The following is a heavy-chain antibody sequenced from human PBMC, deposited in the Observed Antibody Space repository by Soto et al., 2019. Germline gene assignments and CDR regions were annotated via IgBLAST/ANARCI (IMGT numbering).Heavy chain of an antibody. Sequence: QVQLVESGGGLVKPGGSLRLSCAASGFTFSDYYMSWIRQAPGKGLEWVSYISSSGSTIYYADSVKGRFTISRDNAKNSLYLQSNSLRAEDTAVYYYARDSRPASSGDYYGMDVWGHGTTVIVSS. V-gene: IGHV3-11*01. D-gene: IGHD7-27*01. CDR2: ISSSGSTI. CDR1: GFTFSDYY. CDR3: ARDSRPASSGDYYGMDV. J-gene: IGHJ6*02.